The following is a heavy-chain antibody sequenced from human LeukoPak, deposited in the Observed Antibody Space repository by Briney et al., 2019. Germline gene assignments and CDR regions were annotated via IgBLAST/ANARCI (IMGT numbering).Heavy chain of an antibody. Sequence: SETLSLTCTVSGYSISSGYYWGWIRQPPGKGLEWIGSIYYSGGTYYNPSLKSRVTISVDTSKNQFSLKLSSVTAADTAVYYCARHMWAYYYDSSLGYWGQGTLVTVSS. D-gene: IGHD3-22*01. CDR2: IYYSGGT. CDR1: GYSISSGYY. J-gene: IGHJ4*02. V-gene: IGHV4-38-2*02. CDR3: ARHMWAYYYDSSLGY.